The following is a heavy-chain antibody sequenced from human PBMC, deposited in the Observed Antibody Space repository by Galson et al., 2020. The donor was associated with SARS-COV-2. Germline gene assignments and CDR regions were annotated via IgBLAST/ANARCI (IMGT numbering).Heavy chain of an antibody. Sequence: ASVKVSCKASGYTFTSYGISWVRQAPGQGLEWMAWISAYNGNTNYAQKLQGRVTMTTDTSTSTAYMELRSLRSEDTAVYYCARRELAPNWFDPWGQGTLVTVSS. CDR1: GYTFTSYG. CDR3: ARRELAPNWFDP. J-gene: IGHJ5*02. CDR2: ISAYNGNT. V-gene: IGHV1-18*01. D-gene: IGHD3-10*01.